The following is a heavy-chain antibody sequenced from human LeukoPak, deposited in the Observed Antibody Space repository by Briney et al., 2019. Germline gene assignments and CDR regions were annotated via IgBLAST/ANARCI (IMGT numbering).Heavy chain of an antibody. CDR2: IIPIFGTA. J-gene: IGHJ4*02. CDR1: GGTFSSYA. V-gene: IGHV1-69*06. Sequence: SVKVSCKASGGTFSSYAISWVRQAPGQGLEWMGGIIPIFGTANYAQKFQGRVTITADKSTSTAYMELSSLRAEDTAVYYCAKDRRAGYSYGYSFDYWGQGTLVTVSS. D-gene: IGHD5-18*01. CDR3: AKDRRAGYSYGYSFDY.